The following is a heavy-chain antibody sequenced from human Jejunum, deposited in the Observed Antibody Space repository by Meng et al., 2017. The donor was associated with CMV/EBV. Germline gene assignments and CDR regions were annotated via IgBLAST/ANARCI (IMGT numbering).Heavy chain of an antibody. Sequence: VSVFSISRGYYWGWIRQAPGRGLEWFGSVYHSGSAYYNPSLKSRVTISVATSENQFSLRLASVTAADTAVYYCARARSTTWYQDFWGQGTLVTVSS. V-gene: IGHV4-38-2*01. J-gene: IGHJ4*02. CDR3: ARARSTTWYQDF. CDR2: VYHSGSA. D-gene: IGHD6-13*01. CDR1: VFSISRGYY.